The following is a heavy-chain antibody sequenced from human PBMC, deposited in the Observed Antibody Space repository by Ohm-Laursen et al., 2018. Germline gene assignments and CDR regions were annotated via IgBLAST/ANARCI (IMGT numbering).Heavy chain of an antibody. J-gene: IGHJ2*01. CDR3: AKDRGSDWYFDV. V-gene: IGHV3-30*18. Sequence: SLRLSCAAPGFSFSADWMYWVRQAPGKGLEWVAVISYDGRQTYYADSVKGRFTISRDNPKSTLYLQMNSLRTEDTAVYYCAKDRGSDWYFDVWGRGTLVTVSS. CDR1: GFSFSADW. CDR2: ISYDGRQT. D-gene: IGHD3-10*01.